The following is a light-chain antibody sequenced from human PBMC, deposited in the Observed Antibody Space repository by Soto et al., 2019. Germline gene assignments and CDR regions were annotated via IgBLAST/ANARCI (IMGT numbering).Light chain of an antibody. CDR1: HSVSRY. V-gene: IGKV3-11*01. CDR3: QQRNNWPWT. J-gene: IGKJ4*01. Sequence: EIAXTQSPXTLSLSPGEGATLSCRASHSVSRYLAWYQQRPGQAPRLLIYDTSNRATGIPARFSGSGSGTDFTLTISSLEPEDFVVYYCQQRNNWPWTFGGGTKVEIK. CDR2: DTS.